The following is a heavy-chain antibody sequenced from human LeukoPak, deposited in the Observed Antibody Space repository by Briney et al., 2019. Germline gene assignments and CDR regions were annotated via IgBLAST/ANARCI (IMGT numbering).Heavy chain of an antibody. J-gene: IGHJ4*02. CDR1: VGSISSGSSY. D-gene: IGHD2-15*01. CDR2: IYTSGST. CDR3: ARDPTRYCSGGSCADY. V-gene: IGHV4-61*02. Sequence: SQTLSLTRTVSVGSISSGSSYWSWIRQPAGKGLEWIGRIYTSGSTNYNPSLKSRVTISVDTSKNQFSLKLSSVTAADTAVYYCARDPTRYCSGGSCADYWGQGTLVTVSS.